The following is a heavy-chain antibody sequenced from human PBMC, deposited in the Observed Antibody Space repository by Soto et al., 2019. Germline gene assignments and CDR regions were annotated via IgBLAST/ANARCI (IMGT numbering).Heavy chain of an antibody. Sequence: QVQLVQSGAEVKEPGSSVKVSCKASGGTFSSYAISWVRQAPGQGLEWMGGIIPIFGTANYAQKFQGRVTITADESTSTAYMELSSLRSEDTAVYYCAREGGDIVLVPAETEYYYGMDVWGQGTTVTVSS. CDR2: IIPIFGTA. CDR1: GGTFSSYA. CDR3: AREGGDIVLVPAETEYYYGMDV. D-gene: IGHD2-2*01. V-gene: IGHV1-69*12. J-gene: IGHJ6*02.